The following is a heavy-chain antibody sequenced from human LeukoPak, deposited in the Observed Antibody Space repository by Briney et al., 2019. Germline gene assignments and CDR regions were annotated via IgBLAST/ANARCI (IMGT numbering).Heavy chain of an antibody. CDR2: ICTSGST. J-gene: IGHJ4*02. Sequence: SETLSLTCTVSGGSISSSCWSWIRQPAGKGLEWIGRICTSGSTNFNPSLKSRVTMSVDTSKNQFSLKLSSVTAADTAVYYCARVSLTYYDSWSGKDTYYFDYWGQGTLVTVSS. D-gene: IGHD3-3*01. CDR3: ARVSLTYYDSWSGKDTYYFDY. CDR1: GGSISSSC. V-gene: IGHV4-4*07.